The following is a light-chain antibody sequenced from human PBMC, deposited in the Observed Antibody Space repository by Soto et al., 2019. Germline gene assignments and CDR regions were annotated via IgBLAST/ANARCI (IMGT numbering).Light chain of an antibody. CDR2: GAS. V-gene: IGKV3D-15*01. Sequence: EIVMTQSPATLSVSPVERATLSCRASQSVSSNLAWYQQKPGQAPRLLISGASSRATGIPDRFSGSGSGTDFTLTISSLQPEDSAAYYCQQSHSSPLTFGGGTKVDIK. J-gene: IGKJ4*01. CDR3: QQSHSSPLT. CDR1: QSVSSN.